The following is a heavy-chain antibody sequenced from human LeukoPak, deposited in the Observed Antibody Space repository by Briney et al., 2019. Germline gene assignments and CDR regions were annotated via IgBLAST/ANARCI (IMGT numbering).Heavy chain of an antibody. CDR3: AKGWELLRWFDP. Sequence: SETLYLTCTVSGASISTYSWSWVRQPPGKGLEWVGCIYYSGNTNYNPSLKGRVTISVDTSKNQFSLKLTSVTAADTAVYYCAKGWELLRWFDPWGQGTLVTVSS. V-gene: IGHV4-59*01. CDR1: GASISTYS. D-gene: IGHD1-26*01. CDR2: IYYSGNT. J-gene: IGHJ5*02.